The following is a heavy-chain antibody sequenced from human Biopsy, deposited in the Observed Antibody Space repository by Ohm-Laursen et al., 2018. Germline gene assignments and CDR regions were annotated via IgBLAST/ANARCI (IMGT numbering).Heavy chain of an antibody. CDR1: GYTFTTYY. Sequence: GSSVKVSCNASGYTFTTYYIHWVRQAPGQGLEWMGIINPGGNSTAYTQNFQGRVTMTWDTSTTTVYMELSSLRSEDTAAYYCALASFDYWGQGTLVTVPS. CDR2: INPGGNST. CDR3: ALASFDY. V-gene: IGHV1-46*01. J-gene: IGHJ4*02.